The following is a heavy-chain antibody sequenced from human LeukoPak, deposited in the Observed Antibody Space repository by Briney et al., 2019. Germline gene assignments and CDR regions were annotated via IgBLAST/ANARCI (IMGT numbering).Heavy chain of an antibody. V-gene: IGHV3-11*01. D-gene: IGHD3-9*01. Sequence: PGGSLRPSCAASGFTFSDYYMSWIRQAPGKGLEWVSYISSSGSTIYYADSVKGRFTISRDNAKNSLYLQMNSLRAEDTAVYYCARDGDYDILTGYYSWGQGTLVTVSS. CDR2: ISSSGSTI. CDR3: ARDGDYDILTGYYS. J-gene: IGHJ5*02. CDR1: GFTFSDYY.